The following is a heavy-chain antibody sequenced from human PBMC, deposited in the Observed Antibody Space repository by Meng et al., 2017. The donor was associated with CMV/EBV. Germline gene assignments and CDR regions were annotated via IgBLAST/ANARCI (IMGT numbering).Heavy chain of an antibody. CDR2: ISSNSGSIL. CDR3: ARAYSPYGGNSRDFDY. V-gene: IGHV3-11*01. D-gene: IGHD4-23*01. Sequence: GESLKISCAASGFTFSEYHISWIRQAPGKGLEWVSDISSNSGSILYYADSVKGRFTISRDNAKNSLYLQMNSLRAEDTAVYYCARAYSPYGGNSRDFDYWGQGTLVTVSS. CDR1: GFTFSEYH. J-gene: IGHJ4*02.